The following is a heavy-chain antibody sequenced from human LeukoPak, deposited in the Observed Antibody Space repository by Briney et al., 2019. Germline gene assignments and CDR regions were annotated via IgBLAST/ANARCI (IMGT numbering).Heavy chain of an antibody. CDR1: GFPFSTAW. V-gene: IGHV3-15*07. CDR3: TTGALFDY. Sequence: SGGSLRLSCAASGFPFSTAWWNWVGQPQGKGLGWVGRIKSKTDGGTTDYAAPVKGRFTISRDDSKNTLYLQMNSLKTEDTAVYYCTTGALFDYWGQGTLVTVSS. CDR2: IKSKTDGGTT. J-gene: IGHJ4*02. D-gene: IGHD1-26*01.